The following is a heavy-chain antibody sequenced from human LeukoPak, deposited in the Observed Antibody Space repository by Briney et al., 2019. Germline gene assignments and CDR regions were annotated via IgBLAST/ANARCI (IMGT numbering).Heavy chain of an antibody. CDR2: ISWNGDST. D-gene: IGHD3-22*01. CDR3: ARPYYYDSSGYPY. Sequence: GGSLRLSCAASGFTFDDYGMSWVRQAPGKGLEWVSGISWNGDSTGYADSVKGRLTISRDNAKNSLYLQMNSLRAEDTALYYCARPYYYDSSGYPYWGQGTLVTVSS. J-gene: IGHJ4*02. V-gene: IGHV3-20*04. CDR1: GFTFDDYG.